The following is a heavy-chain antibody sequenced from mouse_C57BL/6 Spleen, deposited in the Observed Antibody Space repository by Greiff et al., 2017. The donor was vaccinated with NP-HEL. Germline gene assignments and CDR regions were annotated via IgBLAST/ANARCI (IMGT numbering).Heavy chain of an antibody. D-gene: IGHD1-1*01. CDR3: AYGSSYNYAMDY. CDR1: GYTFTSYW. Sequence: VKQSCKASGYTFTSYWMHWVKQRPGRGLEWIGRIDPNSGGTKYNEKFKSKATLTVDKPSSTAYMQLSSLTSEDSAVYYCAYGSSYNYAMDYWGQGTSVTVSS. CDR2: IDPNSGGT. V-gene: IGHV1-72*01. J-gene: IGHJ4*01.